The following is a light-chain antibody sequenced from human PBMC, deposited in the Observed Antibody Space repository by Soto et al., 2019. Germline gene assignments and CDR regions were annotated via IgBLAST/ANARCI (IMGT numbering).Light chain of an antibody. V-gene: IGLV2-14*03. Sequence: QSVLTQPASVSGSPGQSITISCTGTSSDVGGYDYVSWYQHRPGKAPKLLIYDVSNRPSGVSNRFSGSKSGNTASLTISGLQAEDEADYYCSSYTSSSLYVFGTGTKVTVL. J-gene: IGLJ1*01. CDR1: SSDVGGYDY. CDR3: SSYTSSSLYV. CDR2: DVS.